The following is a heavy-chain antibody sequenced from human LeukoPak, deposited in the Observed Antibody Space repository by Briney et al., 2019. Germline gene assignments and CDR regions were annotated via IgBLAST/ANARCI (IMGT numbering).Heavy chain of an antibody. J-gene: IGHJ4*02. Sequence: GGSLRLSCAASGFTFSSYWMHWVRQAPGKGLVWVSRINTDGSGTSYADSVKGRLTISRDNAKNTLYLQINSLRAEDTAVYYCARDLYAPYGSGRIHYFDYWGQGTLVTVSS. V-gene: IGHV3-74*01. CDR1: GFTFSSYW. D-gene: IGHD3-10*01. CDR2: INTDGSGT. CDR3: ARDLYAPYGSGRIHYFDY.